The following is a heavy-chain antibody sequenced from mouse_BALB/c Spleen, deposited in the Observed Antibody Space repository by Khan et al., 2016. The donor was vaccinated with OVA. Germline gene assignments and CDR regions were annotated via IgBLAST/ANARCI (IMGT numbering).Heavy chain of an antibody. CDR3: ATRYGNPFAF. V-gene: IGHV14-3*02. J-gene: IGHJ3*01. Sequence: EVQLQQSGAELVKPGASVKLSCSASGFNIKDTYIHWMKQRPEQGLEWIGRIDPPNDDSKYGPKFQAKATLTADTSSNTAYLQLSSLTSEDTDVYYCATRYGNPFAFWGQGTLVSVSA. CDR2: IDPPNDDS. CDR1: GFNIKDTY. D-gene: IGHD2-1*01.